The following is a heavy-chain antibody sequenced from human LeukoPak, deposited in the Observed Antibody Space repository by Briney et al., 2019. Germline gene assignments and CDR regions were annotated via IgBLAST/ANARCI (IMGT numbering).Heavy chain of an antibody. Sequence: SETLSLTCTVSGRSISSGSYYWSWILQPAVKGLEGFGLIYVSGNANYNPYLKSRVNLSLDPSKNQFSLKLSSVTAADTAVYYCAGSGYSYGYVDYWGQGTLVTVSS. CDR1: GRSISSGSYY. CDR2: IYVSGNA. V-gene: IGHV4-61*10. D-gene: IGHD5-18*01. CDR3: AGSGYSYGYVDY. J-gene: IGHJ4*02.